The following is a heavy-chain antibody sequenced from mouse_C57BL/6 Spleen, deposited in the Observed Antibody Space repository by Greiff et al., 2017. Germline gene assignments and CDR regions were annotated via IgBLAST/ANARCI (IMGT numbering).Heavy chain of an antibody. J-gene: IGHJ1*03. CDR3: ASLNWDVGYFDV. CDR1: GFTFTDYY. V-gene: IGHV7-3*01. D-gene: IGHD4-1*02. CDR2: IRNKANGYTT. Sequence: EVKVVESGGGLVQPGGSLSLSCAASGFTFTDYYMSWVRQPPGKALEWLGFIRNKANGYTTEYSASVKGRFTISRDNSQSILYLQMNALRAEDSATDYCASLNWDVGYFDVWGTGTTVTVSS.